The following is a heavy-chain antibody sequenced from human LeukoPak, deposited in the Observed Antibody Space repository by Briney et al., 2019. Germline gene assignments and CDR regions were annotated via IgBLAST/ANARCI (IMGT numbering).Heavy chain of an antibody. CDR1: GYTFTSYY. CDR3: ARGWAAAVGDNWFDP. Sequence: ASVKVSCTASGYTFTSYYMHWVRQAPGQGLEWMGIINPSGGSTSYAQKFQGRVTMTRDMSTSTVYMELSSLRSEDTAVYYCARGWAAAVGDNWFDPWGQGTLVTVSS. D-gene: IGHD6-13*01. V-gene: IGHV1-46*01. J-gene: IGHJ5*02. CDR2: INPSGGST.